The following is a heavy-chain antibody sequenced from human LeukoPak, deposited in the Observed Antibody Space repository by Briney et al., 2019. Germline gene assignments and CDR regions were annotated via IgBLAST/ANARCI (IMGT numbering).Heavy chain of an antibody. D-gene: IGHD4-17*01. CDR1: GGSISSGGYS. CDR2: IYHSGST. CDR3: ARGPLHYGDPNWFDP. J-gene: IGHJ5*02. Sequence: SETLSLTCAVSGGSISSGGYSWSWIRQPPGKGLEWIGYIYHSGSTYYNPSLKSRVTVSVDRSKNQFSLKLSSVTAADTAVYYCARGPLHYGDPNWFDPWGQGTLATVSS. V-gene: IGHV4-30-2*01.